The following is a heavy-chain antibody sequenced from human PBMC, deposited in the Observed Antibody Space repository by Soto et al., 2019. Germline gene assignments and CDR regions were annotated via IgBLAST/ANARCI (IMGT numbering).Heavy chain of an antibody. D-gene: IGHD2-15*01. CDR2: IYHSGST. CDR1: SGSISSSNW. CDR3: AREDVVCGGGSCYSEEYFVY. J-gene: IGHJ4*02. V-gene: IGHV4-4*02. Sequence: QVQLQESGPGLVKPSGTLSLTCAVSSGSISSSNWWSWVRQPPGKGLEWIGEIYHSGSTNYNPSLKSRVTISVAKAKYQFTLKLSSVTAADTAVYYCAREDVVCGGGSCYSEEYFVYLGQETLVTVSS.